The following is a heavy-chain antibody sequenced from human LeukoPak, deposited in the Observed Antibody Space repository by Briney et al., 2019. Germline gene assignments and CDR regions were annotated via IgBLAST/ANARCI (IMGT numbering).Heavy chain of an antibody. CDR2: IYSGGIT. J-gene: IGHJ6*02. CDR1: GFTVSSNY. Sequence: PGGSLRLSCAASGFTVSSNYMSWVRQAPGKGLEWVSVIYSGGITYYADSVKSRFTTSRDNSKNTLYLQMNTLRAEDTAVYYCARHKPFYYGMDVWGQGTTVTVSS. V-gene: IGHV3-53*01. CDR3: ARHKPFYYGMDV.